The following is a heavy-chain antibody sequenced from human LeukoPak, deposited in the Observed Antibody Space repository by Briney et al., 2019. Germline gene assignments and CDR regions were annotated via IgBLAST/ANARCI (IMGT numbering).Heavy chain of an antibody. CDR3: ACLSSNGRRAFDI. CDR1: GGSISSYY. D-gene: IGHD2-8*01. Sequence: PSETLSLTCTVSGGSISSYYWTWLRQPPGKGLEWVGDISYSGNTNHNPSLKSRVTMSVDTSKSQFSLKLNSVTAADTAVYYCACLSSNGRRAFDIWGQGTMVTVSS. CDR2: ISYSGNT. J-gene: IGHJ3*02. V-gene: IGHV4-59*08.